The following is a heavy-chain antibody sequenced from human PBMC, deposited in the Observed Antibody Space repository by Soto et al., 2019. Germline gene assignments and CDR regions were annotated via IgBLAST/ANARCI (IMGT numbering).Heavy chain of an antibody. D-gene: IGHD3-9*01. J-gene: IGHJ6*02. CDR3: ARGAYYDILTGYWDYYYGMDV. CDR2: IYYSGST. Sequence: PSETLSLTCTVSGGSISSYYWSWIRQPPGKGLEWIGYIYYSGSTNYNPSLKSRVTISVDTSKNQFSLKLSSVTAADTAVYYCARGAYYDILTGYWDYYYGMDVWGQGTTVTVSS. V-gene: IGHV4-59*01. CDR1: GGSISSYY.